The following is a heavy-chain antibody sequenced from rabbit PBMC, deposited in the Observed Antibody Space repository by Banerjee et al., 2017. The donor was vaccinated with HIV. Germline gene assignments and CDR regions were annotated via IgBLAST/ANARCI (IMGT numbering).Heavy chain of an antibody. J-gene: IGHJ4*01. V-gene: IGHV1S7*01. CDR1: GFDFSSYY. Sequence: QLEESGGGLVKPEGSLTLTCTASGFDFSSYYMSWVRQAPGKGLEWIGYIDPVFGSIHYASWVNGRFTISDHNAQNTLYLQLNSLTAADTATYFCVSYDDYGDRNLWGQGTLVTVS. CDR3: VSYDDYGDRNL. D-gene: IGHD2-1*01. CDR2: IDPVFGSI.